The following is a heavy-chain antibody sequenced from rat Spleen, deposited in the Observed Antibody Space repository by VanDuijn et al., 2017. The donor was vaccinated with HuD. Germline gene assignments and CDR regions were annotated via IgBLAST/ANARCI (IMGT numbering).Heavy chain of an antibody. CDR3: ARRIYGGYRYFDY. CDR2: ITNASGRT. CDR1: GFTFRDYG. Sequence: EVQLVESGGGLVQPGRSLKLSCAASGFTFRDYGMAWIRQAPGRGLEWVASITNASGRTYYSDFVKGRFTISRDNAKSTLYLQMNSLRSEDTATYYCARRIYGGYRYFDYWGQGVMVTVSS. V-gene: IGHV5-29*01. D-gene: IGHD1-11*01. J-gene: IGHJ2*01.